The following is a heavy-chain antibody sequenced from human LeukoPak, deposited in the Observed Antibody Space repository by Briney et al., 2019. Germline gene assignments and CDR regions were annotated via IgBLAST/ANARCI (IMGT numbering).Heavy chain of an antibody. CDR3: AKLPYYYGSGSYSDY. D-gene: IGHD3-10*01. Sequence: GGSLRLSCAASGFTFSSYAMSWVRQAPGKGLEWVSAISGSGGSTYYADSVKGRFTISRDNSKNTLYLRMNSLRAEDTAVYYCAKLPYYYGSGSYSDYWGQGTLVTVSS. J-gene: IGHJ4*02. CDR2: ISGSGGST. V-gene: IGHV3-23*01. CDR1: GFTFSSYA.